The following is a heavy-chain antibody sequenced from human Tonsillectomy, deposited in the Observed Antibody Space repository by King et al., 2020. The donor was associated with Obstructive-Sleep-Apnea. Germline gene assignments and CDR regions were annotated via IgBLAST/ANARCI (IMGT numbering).Heavy chain of an antibody. V-gene: IGHV4-59*01. Sequence: VQLQESGPGLVKPSETLSLTCTVSGGSISGYYWSWIRQPPGKGLEWIGYIDYSESTNYNPSLKSRVTISVDTTKNQFSLKLSSVTAADTAVYYCARGITDYGSGSYFEIWGQGTLVTVSS. J-gene: IGHJ4*02. CDR1: GGSISGYY. D-gene: IGHD3-10*01. CDR3: ARGITDYGSGSYFEI. CDR2: IDYSEST.